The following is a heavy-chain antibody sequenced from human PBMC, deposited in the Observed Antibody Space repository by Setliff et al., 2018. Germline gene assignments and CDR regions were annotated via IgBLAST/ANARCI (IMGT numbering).Heavy chain of an antibody. CDR2: ITHSGST. J-gene: IGHJ6*03. V-gene: IGHV4-61*10. Sequence: SETLSLTCTVSDDSISSRHYYWSWIRQPAGKGLEWIGYITHSGSTKYNPSLKSRVAITIVASKKQFSLELSSVTAADTAVYYCARLKYYNSGTYWGNWDYYSNMDVWGKGTTVTVSS. CDR1: DDSISSRHYY. CDR3: ARLKYYNSGTYWGNWDYYSNMDV. D-gene: IGHD3-22*01.